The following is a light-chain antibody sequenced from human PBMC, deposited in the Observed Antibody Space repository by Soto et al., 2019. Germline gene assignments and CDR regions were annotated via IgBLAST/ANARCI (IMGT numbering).Light chain of an antibody. CDR3: STYTSNSTLV. CDR2: DVS. V-gene: IGLV2-14*01. CDR1: SSDVGGYSY. J-gene: IGLJ3*02. Sequence: QSALTQPASVSGSPGQSITISCTGTSSDVGGYSYVSWYQQLPGKAPKVMIYDVSYRPSGISYRFSGSKSGSTDSLTISGLQAEDEADYYCSTYTSNSTLVFGGCTKLTV.